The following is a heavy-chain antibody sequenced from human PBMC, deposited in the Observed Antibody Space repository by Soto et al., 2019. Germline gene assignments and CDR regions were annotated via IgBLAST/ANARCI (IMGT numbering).Heavy chain of an antibody. CDR3: ARGIRSSGTNYAFDI. CDR1: GYTFTSYD. J-gene: IGHJ3*02. D-gene: IGHD3-22*01. CDR2: MNPNSGNT. Sequence: ASVKVSCKASGYTFTSYDINWVRQATGQGLEWMGWMNPNSGNTGYAQKFQGRVTMTRNTSISTAHMELSSLRSEDTAVYYCARGIRSSGTNYAFDIWGQGTMVTVSS. V-gene: IGHV1-8*01.